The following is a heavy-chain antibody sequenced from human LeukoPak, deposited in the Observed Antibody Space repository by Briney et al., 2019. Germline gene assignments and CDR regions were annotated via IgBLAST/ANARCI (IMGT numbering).Heavy chain of an antibody. CDR2: ISYDGSNK. CDR3: ARAYYYDSSGYYGRLDY. D-gene: IGHD3-22*01. J-gene: IGHJ4*02. V-gene: IGHV3-30-3*01. Sequence: GGSLRLSCAASGFTFSSYAMHWVRQAPGKGLEWVAVISYDGSNKYYADSVKGRFTISRDNSKNTLYLQMNSLRAEDTAVYYCARAYYYDSSGYYGRLDYWGQGTLVTVSS. CDR1: GFTFSSYA.